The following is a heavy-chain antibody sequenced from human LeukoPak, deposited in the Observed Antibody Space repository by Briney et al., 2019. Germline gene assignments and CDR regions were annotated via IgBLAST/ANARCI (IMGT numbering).Heavy chain of an antibody. V-gene: IGHV3-30*03. Sequence: GRSLRLSCAASGFTFSSYGMHWVRQAPGKGLEWVAVISYDGSNKYYADSVKGRFTISRDDSKNTLYLQMNSLRAEDTAVYYCARDGCGGDCYLADYWGQGTLVTVSS. J-gene: IGHJ4*02. CDR3: ARDGCGGDCYLADY. CDR2: ISYDGSNK. CDR1: GFTFSSYG. D-gene: IGHD2-21*02.